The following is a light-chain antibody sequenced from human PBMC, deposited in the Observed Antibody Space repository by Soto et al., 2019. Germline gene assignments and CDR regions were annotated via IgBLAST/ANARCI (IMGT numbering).Light chain of an antibody. Sequence: EIVMTQSPATLSVSPGGSATLSCRASQHVSSNFAWYRQKPGQAPTLLIYRASTRATGIPARFSGSLSGTEFTLTISSMQSEDFAVYYCQQSNNWPYTFGQGTKLEIK. J-gene: IGKJ2*01. V-gene: IGKV3-15*01. CDR1: QHVSSN. CDR2: RAS. CDR3: QQSNNWPYT.